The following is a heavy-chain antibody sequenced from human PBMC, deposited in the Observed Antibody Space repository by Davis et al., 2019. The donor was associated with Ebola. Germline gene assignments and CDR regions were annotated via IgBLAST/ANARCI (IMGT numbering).Heavy chain of an antibody. CDR3: ARSSYQPDY. Sequence: PGGSLRLSCAASGFSFSSYWMHWVRQAPGKGLVWVSNIKSDGSTTNYADSVKGRFSISRDSTNNTLYLQMNGLRAEDTAVYYCARSSYQPDYWGQGTLVTVSS. J-gene: IGHJ4*02. D-gene: IGHD2-2*01. CDR2: IKSDGSTT. V-gene: IGHV3-74*01. CDR1: GFSFSSYW.